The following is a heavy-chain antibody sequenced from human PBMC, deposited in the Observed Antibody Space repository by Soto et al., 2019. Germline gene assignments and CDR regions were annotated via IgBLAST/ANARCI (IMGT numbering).Heavy chain of an antibody. V-gene: IGHV1-18*01. CDR1: GYTFTIYG. CDR3: ATLKPDYGDYVWFDP. D-gene: IGHD4-17*01. J-gene: IGHJ5*02. CDR2: ISAYNGNT. Sequence: ASVKVSCKASGYTFTIYGISWVRQAPGQGLEWMGWISAYNGNTNYAQKLQGRVTMTTDTSTSTAYMELRSLRSDDTAVYYCATLKPDYGDYVWFDPWGQGTLVTVSS.